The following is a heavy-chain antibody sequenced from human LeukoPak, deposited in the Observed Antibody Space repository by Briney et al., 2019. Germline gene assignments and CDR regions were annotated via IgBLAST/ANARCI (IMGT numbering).Heavy chain of an antibody. CDR3: ARGNYYGMDV. Sequence: PGGSLRLSCAASGFTFSSYYIHWVRQAPGKGLVGVSGIKSDERSTSYADSVKGRFTISRDNAKNTLYLQMNSLRAEDTAVYYCARGNYYGMDVWGQGTTVTVSS. CDR1: GFTFSSYY. V-gene: IGHV3-74*01. J-gene: IGHJ6*02. CDR2: IKSDERST.